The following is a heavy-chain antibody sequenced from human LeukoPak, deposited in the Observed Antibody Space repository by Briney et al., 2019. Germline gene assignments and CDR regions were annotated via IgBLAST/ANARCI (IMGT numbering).Heavy chain of an antibody. D-gene: IGHD2-2*01. J-gene: IGHJ4*02. CDR1: GFTLSSTA. Sequence: QPGGSLRLSCAASGFTLSSTAVSWVRQAPGKGLEWVSTISISDGNTYYADSVKGRFTISRDNSKNTLYVRMNSLRAEDTAVYYCAKLGTSDDYWGQGTLVTVSS. CDR3: AKLGTSDDY. V-gene: IGHV3-23*01. CDR2: ISISDGNT.